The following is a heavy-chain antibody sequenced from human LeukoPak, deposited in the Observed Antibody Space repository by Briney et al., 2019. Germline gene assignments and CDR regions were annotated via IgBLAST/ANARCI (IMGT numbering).Heavy chain of an antibody. V-gene: IGHV4-38-2*02. CDR2: FYHGGST. D-gene: IGHD6-25*01. Sequence: PSETLSLTCTVSGYSISTGYYWDWIRQPPGKGLEWIGTFYHGGSTNYNPSLKSRVTISVDTSKNQFSLKLSSVTAADTAVYYCARQPRTRQRGYMDVWGKGTTVTISS. CDR1: GYSISTGYY. CDR3: ARQPRTRQRGYMDV. J-gene: IGHJ6*03.